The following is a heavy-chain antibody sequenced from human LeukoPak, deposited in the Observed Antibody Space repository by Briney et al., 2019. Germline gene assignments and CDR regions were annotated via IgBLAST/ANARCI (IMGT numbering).Heavy chain of an antibody. CDR2: MNPNRGDA. Sequence: ASVKVSCKASGYTFTSYDINWVRQATGQGLEWMGWMNPNRGDAGYAQRFQGRVTMTGNTAIDTAYMQLNSLTSDDTAVYYCARGLEWLTRRHTWFDPWGQGTLVTVSS. V-gene: IGHV1-8*01. CDR3: ARGLEWLTRRHTWFDP. D-gene: IGHD3-3*01. CDR1: GYTFTSYD. J-gene: IGHJ5*02.